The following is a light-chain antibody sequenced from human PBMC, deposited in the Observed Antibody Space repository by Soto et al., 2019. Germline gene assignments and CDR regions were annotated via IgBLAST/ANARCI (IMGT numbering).Light chain of an antibody. CDR1: QNVARSN. CDR2: GAS. Sequence: EIVLTQSPDTLSLSPGEGATLSCRATQNVARSNLAWYQHRPGQSPRLLISGASTRAADTPDRFSGSGSGAECTLTISRLEPEDVAVDYWHQYGSSPPYSCGQGTRLEIK. CDR3: HQYGSSPPYS. J-gene: IGKJ2*03. V-gene: IGKV3-20*01.